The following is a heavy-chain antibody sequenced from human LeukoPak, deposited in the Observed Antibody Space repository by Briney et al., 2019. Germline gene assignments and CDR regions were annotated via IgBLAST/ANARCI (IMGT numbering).Heavy chain of an antibody. CDR2: ISSSSSYI. CDR3: ARDFYTTPGY. J-gene: IGHJ4*02. Sequence: GGSLRLSCAASGFTVSNNYMSWVRQAPGKGLEWVSSISSSSSYIYYADSVKGRFTISRDNAKNSLYLQMNSLRAEDTAVYYCARDFYTTPGYWGQGTLVTVSS. D-gene: IGHD1-26*01. CDR1: GFTVSNNY. V-gene: IGHV3-21*01.